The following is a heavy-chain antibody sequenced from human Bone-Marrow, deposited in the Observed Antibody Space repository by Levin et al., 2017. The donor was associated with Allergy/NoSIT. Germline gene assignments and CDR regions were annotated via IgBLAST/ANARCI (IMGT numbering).Heavy chain of an antibody. J-gene: IGHJ4*02. D-gene: IGHD3-16*01. CDR3: ARAPLFLGDLVPSDC. CDR1: GFTFSDYY. CDR2: ISGDGSTI. Sequence: PGGSLRLSCAASGFTFSDYYMGWIRQAPGKGLQWISYISGDGSTIYYADSVRGRFTVSRDNAKKSLYLQMNSLRAEDTAVYHCARAPLFLGDLVPSDCWGQGTLVTV. V-gene: IGHV3-11*01.